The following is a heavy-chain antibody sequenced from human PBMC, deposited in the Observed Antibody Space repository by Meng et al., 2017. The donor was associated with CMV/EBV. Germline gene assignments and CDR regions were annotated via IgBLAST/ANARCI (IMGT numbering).Heavy chain of an antibody. CDR3: ARDCFGREDY. CDR2: INSDDSTT. V-gene: IGHV3-74*03. Sequence: GGSLRLSCAASGFTLSSYWVHWVRQVPGKGLVWVSRINSDDSTTTYTDSVKGRFTISRDNAKNTVHLQMNSLRVEDTAVYYCARDCFGREDYWGQGTLVTVSS. J-gene: IGHJ4*02. CDR1: GFTLSSYW. D-gene: IGHD3-10*01.